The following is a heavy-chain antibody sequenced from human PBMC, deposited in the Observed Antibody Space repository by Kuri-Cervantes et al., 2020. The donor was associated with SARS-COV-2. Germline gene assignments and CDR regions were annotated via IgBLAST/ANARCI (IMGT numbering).Heavy chain of an antibody. D-gene: IGHD2-2*01. J-gene: IGHJ5*02. CDR2: IYHSGST. V-gene: IGHV4-38-2*01. CDR3: ARRDLSSTSINNWFDP. CDR1: GGSCSGYY. Sequence: SETLSLTCAVYGGSCSGYYWGWIRQPPGKGLEWIGSIYHSGSTYCNPSLKSRVTISVDTSKNQFSLKLSSVTAADTAVYYCARRDLSSTSINNWFDPWGQGTLVTVSS.